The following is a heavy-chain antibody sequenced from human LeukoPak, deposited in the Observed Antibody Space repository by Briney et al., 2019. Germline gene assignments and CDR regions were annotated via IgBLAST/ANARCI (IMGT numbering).Heavy chain of an antibody. Sequence: SVKVSCKASGGTFSSYAISWVQQAPGQGLEWMGGIIPIFGTANYAQKFQGRVTITADESTSTAYMELSSLRSEDTAVYYCAVNIVVVPGYYYYYMDVWGKGTTVTVSS. D-gene: IGHD2-2*01. V-gene: IGHV1-69*01. CDR1: GGTFSSYA. J-gene: IGHJ6*03. CDR3: AVNIVVVPGYYYYYMDV. CDR2: IIPIFGTA.